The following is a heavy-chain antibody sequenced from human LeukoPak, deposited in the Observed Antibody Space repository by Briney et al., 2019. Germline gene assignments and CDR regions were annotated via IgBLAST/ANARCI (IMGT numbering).Heavy chain of an antibody. V-gene: IGHV3-64*01. J-gene: IGHJ4*02. CDR3: AREEPAGSTDY. Sequence: GGSLRLSCAASGFVFNSHPMHWVRQAPGKGLECVSTISTNGGTTYYANSVEGRFTISRDNSKNTLYLQMGSLRADDTALYYCAREEPAGSTDYWGQGTLVTVS. CDR1: GFVFNSHP. CDR2: ISTNGGTT. D-gene: IGHD1-14*01.